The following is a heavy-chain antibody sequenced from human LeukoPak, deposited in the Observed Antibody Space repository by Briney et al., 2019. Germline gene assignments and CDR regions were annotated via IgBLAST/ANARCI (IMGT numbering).Heavy chain of an antibody. CDR1: GFTFSSYA. D-gene: IGHD3-22*01. J-gene: IGHJ3*02. CDR2: ISGSGGST. V-gene: IGHV3-23*01. CDR3: AKDFYYDSAYDSFDI. Sequence: GGSLRLSCAASGFTFSSYAMSWVRQAPGKGLEWVSAISGSGGSTYYADSVKGRFTISRDNSKNTLYLQMNNLRAEDTAVYYCAKDFYYDSAYDSFDIWGQGTKLTVSS.